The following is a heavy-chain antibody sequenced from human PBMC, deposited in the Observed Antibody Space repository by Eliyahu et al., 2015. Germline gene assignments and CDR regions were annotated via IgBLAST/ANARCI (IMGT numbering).Heavy chain of an antibody. V-gene: IGHV1-58*01. Sequence: QMQLVQSGPEVKKPGTSVKVSCKASGFTFTSXAVQWVRQARGQRLEWIGWIVVGSGNTNYAQKFQERVTITRDMSTSTAYMELSSLRSEDTAVYYCAAEPPSFGSGSYYLSHWGQGTLVTVSS. CDR3: AAEPPSFGSGSYYLSH. D-gene: IGHD3-10*01. J-gene: IGHJ4*02. CDR1: GFTFTSXA. CDR2: IVVGSGNT.